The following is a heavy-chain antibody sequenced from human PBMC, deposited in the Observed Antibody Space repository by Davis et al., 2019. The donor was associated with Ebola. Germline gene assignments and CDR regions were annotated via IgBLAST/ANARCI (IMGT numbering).Heavy chain of an antibody. D-gene: IGHD1-26*01. CDR2: INAGDDGT. CDR1: GFSLKSYG. V-gene: IGHV3-23*01. Sequence: PGGSLRLSCAASGFSLKSYGMSWVRQAPGKGLEWVSTINAGDDGTYNADSVKGRFTVSRDNFKNVLYLQMNTLRDEDTAVYYCARDVPSELGFYWFFDLWGRGTRVTVSS. CDR3: ARDVPSELGFYWFFDL. J-gene: IGHJ2*01.